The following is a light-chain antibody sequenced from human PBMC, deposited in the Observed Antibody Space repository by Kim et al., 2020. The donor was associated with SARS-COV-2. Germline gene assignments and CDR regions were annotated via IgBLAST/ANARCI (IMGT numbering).Light chain of an antibody. CDR2: AAS. CDR3: QKYNSAPRT. J-gene: IGKJ1*01. Sequence: ASVGERVTIACRARQGISNYLAWYQQKPGKVPKLLIYAASTLQSGVPSRFSGSGSGTDFTLTISSLQPEDVATYYCQKYNSAPRTFGQGTKVDIK. V-gene: IGKV1-27*01. CDR1: QGISNY.